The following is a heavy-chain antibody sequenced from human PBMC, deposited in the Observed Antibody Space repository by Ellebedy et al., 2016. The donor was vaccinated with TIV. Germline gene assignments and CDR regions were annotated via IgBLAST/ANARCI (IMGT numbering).Heavy chain of an antibody. CDR3: ARRGSYGDYAVQVNPWFDP. CDR1: GFNFRSYW. CDR2: IRQEGDET. V-gene: IGHV3-7*01. D-gene: IGHD4-17*01. Sequence: GESLKISCAASGFNFRSYWMTWVRQAPGKGLEWVAKIRQEGDETYYVDSVKGRFTISRDNSENSLYLQMDNVRGDDTAVYFCARRGSYGDYAVQVNPWFDPWGQGTLVTVSS. J-gene: IGHJ5*02.